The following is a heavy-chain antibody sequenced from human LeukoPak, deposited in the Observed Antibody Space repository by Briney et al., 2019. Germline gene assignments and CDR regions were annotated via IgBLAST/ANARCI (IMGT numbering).Heavy chain of an antibody. D-gene: IGHD6-19*01. V-gene: IGHV3-64*04. CDR3: ARVDVQWLGQGNFDY. CDR2: ISSNGGRT. J-gene: IGHJ4*02. Sequence: GGSLRLSCAASGFTFRSYAMHWVRLAPGKGLEYVSGISSNGGRTFYEDSVKGRFTISRDNSRNTLFLQMNSLRAEDTAVYYCARVDVQWLGQGNFDYWGQGTLVTVSS. CDR1: GFTFRSYA.